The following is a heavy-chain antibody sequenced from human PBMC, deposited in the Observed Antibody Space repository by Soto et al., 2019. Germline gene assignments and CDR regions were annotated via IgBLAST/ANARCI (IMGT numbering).Heavy chain of an antibody. J-gene: IGHJ4*02. CDR1: GGSISSYY. D-gene: IGHD3-16*01. CDR3: ARLWGWCVDF. CDR2: IYYSGST. Sequence: QVQLQESGPGLVKPSETLSLTCTVSGGSISSYYWSWIRQPPGKGLEWIGYIYYSGSTNYNPSLKSRVTISVDTSKNQFSLKLSSVTAADPAVYYCARLWGWCVDFWGQGTLVTVSS. V-gene: IGHV4-59*08.